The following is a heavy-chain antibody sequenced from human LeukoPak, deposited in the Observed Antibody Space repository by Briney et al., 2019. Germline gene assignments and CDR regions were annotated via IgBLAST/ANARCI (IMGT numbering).Heavy chain of an antibody. V-gene: IGHV3-23*01. Sequence: GGSLRLSCAASGFTFSSYAMSWVRQAPGRGLEWVSAISGSGGSTYYADSVEGRFTIPRDNSKNTLYLQMNSLRAEDTAVYYCAKDGGDYHYDILTGYLDYWGQGTLVTVSS. CDR1: GFTFSSYA. CDR2: ISGSGGST. J-gene: IGHJ4*02. CDR3: AKDGGDYHYDILTGYLDY. D-gene: IGHD3-9*01.